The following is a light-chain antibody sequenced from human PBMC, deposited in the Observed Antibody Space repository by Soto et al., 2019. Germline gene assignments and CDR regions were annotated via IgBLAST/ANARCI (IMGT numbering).Light chain of an antibody. CDR3: QQYNSYSSWT. CDR1: QTIIGY. Sequence: DIQMTQSPSSLSASIGDSATITCRASQTIIGYLNWYQQKPGKAPRLLIYDASSLESGVPSRFSGSGSGTEFTLTISSLKPDDFATYYCQQYNSYSSWTFGQGTKVDIK. V-gene: IGKV1-5*01. J-gene: IGKJ1*01. CDR2: DAS.